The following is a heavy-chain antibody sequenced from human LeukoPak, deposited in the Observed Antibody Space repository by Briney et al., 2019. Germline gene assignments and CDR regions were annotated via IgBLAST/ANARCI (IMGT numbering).Heavy chain of an antibody. CDR2: IYYSGST. J-gene: IGHJ3*02. Sequence: SETLSLTCTVSGGSINSYYWSWIRQPPGKGLEWIGGIYYSGSTSYNPSLKSRVTMSVDTSKNQFYLRLSSVSAADTAVYYCARPIITGTPDAFDIWGQGTMVTVSS. V-gene: IGHV4-59*08. CDR3: ARPIITGTPDAFDI. CDR1: GGSINSYY. D-gene: IGHD1-20*01.